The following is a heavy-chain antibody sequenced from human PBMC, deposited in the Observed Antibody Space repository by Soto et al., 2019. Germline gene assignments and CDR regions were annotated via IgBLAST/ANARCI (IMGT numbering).Heavy chain of an antibody. CDR1: GYSFTSYL. CDR2: IYPGDSDT. V-gene: IGHV5-51*01. D-gene: IGHD3-22*01. J-gene: IGHJ6*01. CDR3: ARQEYYDRSGYPYWDMDV. Sequence: GEYLKISFKGSGYSFTSYLIGRVRQMPGKGLECTGIIYPGDSDTRYSPSFQGQVTISADKSISTAYLQWSSLNASDTAMYYCARQEYYDRSGYPYWDMDVSGQGTRLTLCS.